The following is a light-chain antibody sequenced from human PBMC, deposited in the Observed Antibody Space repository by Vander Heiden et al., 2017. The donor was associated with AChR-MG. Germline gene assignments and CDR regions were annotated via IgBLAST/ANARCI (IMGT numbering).Light chain of an antibody. J-gene: IGLJ1*01. CDR2: SNN. CDR1: SSSIGSNT. V-gene: IGLV1-44*01. CDR3: ASWDDSLNGRYV. Sequence: QSVLTQPPSASGTPGQRVTISCSGSSSSIGSNTVHWYQQLPGTAPKLLIHSNNQRPSGVPDRFSGSKSGTSASLAISGLQSEDEADYYCASWDDSLNGRYVFGTGTKVTVL.